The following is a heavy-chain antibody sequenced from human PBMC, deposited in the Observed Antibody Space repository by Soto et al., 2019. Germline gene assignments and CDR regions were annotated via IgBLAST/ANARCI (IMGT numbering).Heavy chain of an antibody. V-gene: IGHV1-18*01. CDR1: GYSFTNYG. Sequence: QDQLVQSGGEVKKPGASVKVSCKSSGYSFTNYGITWVRQAPGQGFEWMGGISAYNGDTNYAQKLQGRVTMTTDASTSTAYLELRSLTSDDTAVYYCARDRGVAPPVAGNTHYYYYMDVWGKGTTVTVSS. CDR2: ISAYNGDT. J-gene: IGHJ6*03. CDR3: ARDRGVAPPVAGNTHYYYYMDV. D-gene: IGHD6-19*01.